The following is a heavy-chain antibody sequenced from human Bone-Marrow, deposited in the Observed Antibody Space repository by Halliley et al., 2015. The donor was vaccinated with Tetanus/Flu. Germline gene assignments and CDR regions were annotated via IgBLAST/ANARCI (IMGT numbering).Heavy chain of an antibody. Sequence: QLVQSGAEVKKPGESLKISCKGSGYSFTTYWVGWVRQVPGKGLELMGIIYPGDSDTRYSPSFQGRVIISADESVSTAYLQWSTLEASDTAMYFCGALIAASQFTDYWGQRTLVTVSS. CDR1: GYSFTTYW. V-gene: IGHV5-51*01. J-gene: IGHJ4*02. D-gene: IGHD6-13*01. CDR2: IYPGDSDT. CDR3: GALIAASQFTDY.